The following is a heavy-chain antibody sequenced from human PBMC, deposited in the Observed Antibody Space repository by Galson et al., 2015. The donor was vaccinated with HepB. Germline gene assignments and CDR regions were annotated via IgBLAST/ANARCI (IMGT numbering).Heavy chain of an antibody. CDR2: ISGSGGST. Sequence: SLRLSCAASGFTFSSYAMSWVRQAPGKGLEWVSAISGSGGSTYYADSVKGRFTISRDNSKNTLYLQMNSLRAEDTAVYYCAKASMIRGVYNWFDPWGQGTLVTVSS. CDR1: GFTFSSYA. CDR3: AKASMIRGVYNWFDP. V-gene: IGHV3-23*01. J-gene: IGHJ5*02. D-gene: IGHD3-10*01.